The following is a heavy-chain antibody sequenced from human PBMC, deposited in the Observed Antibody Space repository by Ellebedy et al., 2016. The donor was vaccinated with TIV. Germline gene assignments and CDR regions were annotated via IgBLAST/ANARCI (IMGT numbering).Heavy chain of an antibody. D-gene: IGHD3-10*01. V-gene: IGHV5-10-1*01. CDR2: IDPSDSYT. J-gene: IGHJ4*02. CDR3: ARHLGSGGDFDY. CDR1: GYSFTNYW. Sequence: PGGSLRLSCNVSGYSFTNYWISWVRQMPGNGLEWPGKIDPSDSYTRYSPSFQGHITMSTDKSISVAYLQWSSLQASDTALYYCARHLGSGGDFDYWGQGTLLTVSS.